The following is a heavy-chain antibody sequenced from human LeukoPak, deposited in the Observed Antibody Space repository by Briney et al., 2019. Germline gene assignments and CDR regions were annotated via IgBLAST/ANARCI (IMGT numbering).Heavy chain of an antibody. J-gene: IGHJ4*02. CDR1: GFTLSSYW. V-gene: IGHV3-7*01. D-gene: IGHD6-13*01. CDR3: AREPRGAAGDY. Sequence: GGSLRLSCAASGFTLSSYWMSWVRQAPGKGLEWVANIKQDGSEKYYVDSVKGRFTISRDNAKNSLYLQMNSLRAEDTAVYYCAREPRGAAGDYWGQGTLVTVSS. CDR2: IKQDGSEK.